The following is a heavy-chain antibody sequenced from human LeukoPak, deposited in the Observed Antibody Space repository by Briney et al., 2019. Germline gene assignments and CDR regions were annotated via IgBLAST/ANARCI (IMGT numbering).Heavy chain of an antibody. CDR1: GFTFSSYS. CDR3: AKRGVVIRVILVGFHKEAYYFDS. D-gene: IGHD3-22*01. J-gene: IGHJ4*02. CDR2: ISSSSSYI. V-gene: IGHV3-21*04. Sequence: PGGSLRLSCAASGFTFSSYSMNWVRQAPGKGLEWVSSISSSSSYINYADSVKGRFTKCRDNAKNSLYLEMNSLGAEDTAVYFCAKRGVVIRVILVGFHKEAYYFDSWGQGALVTVSS.